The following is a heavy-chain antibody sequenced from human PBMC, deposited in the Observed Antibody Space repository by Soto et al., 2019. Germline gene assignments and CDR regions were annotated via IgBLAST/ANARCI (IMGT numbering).Heavy chain of an antibody. CDR3: ARAPPGYSVGYRYYGMDG. J-gene: IGHJ6*02. D-gene: IGHD2-21*01. Sequence: EVQLVESGGGLVQPGGSLRLSCAAPGFTFGSYWMHWVRQAPGTGLVWVSHISLDGSRTTYADSVKGRFTISRDNAKNTLYLLMNSLRAEDTAVYYCARAPPGYSVGYRYYGMDGWGQGTTVTVSS. V-gene: IGHV3-74*01. CDR2: ISLDGSRT. CDR1: GFTFGSYW.